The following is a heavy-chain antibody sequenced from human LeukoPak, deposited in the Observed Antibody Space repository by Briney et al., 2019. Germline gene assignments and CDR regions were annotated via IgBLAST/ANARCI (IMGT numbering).Heavy chain of an antibody. J-gene: IGHJ5*02. V-gene: IGHV1-69*04. Sequence: SVKVSCKASGGTFSSYAISWVRQAPGQGLEWMGRIIPIFGIANYAQKLQGRVTIIADKSTSTAYMELSSLRSEDTAVYYCASGSCSTSCYHLDWFYPWGQGTLVTVSS. CDR3: ASGSCSTSCYHLDWFYP. CDR2: IIPIFGIA. D-gene: IGHD2-2*01. CDR1: GGTFSSYA.